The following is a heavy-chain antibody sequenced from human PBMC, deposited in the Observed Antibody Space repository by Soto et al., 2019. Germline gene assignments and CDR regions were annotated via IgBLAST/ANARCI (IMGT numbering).Heavy chain of an antibody. D-gene: IGHD6-19*01. CDR1: GFTFSSYS. J-gene: IGHJ6*03. CDR2: ISGSGGST. Sequence: GGSLRLSCAASGFTFSSYSMSGVRPAPGKGLEWVSAISGSGGSTYYADSVKGRFTISRDNSKNTLYLQMNSLRAEDTAVYYCAKAPYSSGWEAYMDVWGKGTTVTVSS. V-gene: IGHV3-23*01. CDR3: AKAPYSSGWEAYMDV.